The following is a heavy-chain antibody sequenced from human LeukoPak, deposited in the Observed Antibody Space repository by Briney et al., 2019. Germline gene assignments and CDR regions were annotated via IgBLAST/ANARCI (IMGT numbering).Heavy chain of an antibody. D-gene: IGHD2-21*01. V-gene: IGHV4-34*01. Sequence: SETLSLTCAMHSESSGGDDWTWIRQPPGKGLEWIGEVSPGGSTRYNPSLSGRVAISLDKSRNHFTLMVTAVTAADTAFYYCARKGPEHLPTYFDHWGRGILVTVSS. CDR1: SESSGGDD. J-gene: IGHJ4*02. CDR2: VSPGGST. CDR3: ARKGPEHLPTYFDH.